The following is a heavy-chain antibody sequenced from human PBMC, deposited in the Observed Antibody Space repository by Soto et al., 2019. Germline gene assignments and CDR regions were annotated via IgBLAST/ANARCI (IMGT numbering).Heavy chain of an antibody. D-gene: IGHD4-17*01. V-gene: IGHV1-8*01. J-gene: IGHJ4*02. CDR1: GYTFTNNA. Sequence: ASVKVSCKASGYTFTNNAIHWVRQAPGQRLESMGWMNPNNGNTDYARKFQGRVTMTRNTSVSTAYMELSSLRSEDTAVYYCARTLYGDNVDYWGQGTLVTSPQ. CDR2: MNPNNGNT. CDR3: ARTLYGDNVDY.